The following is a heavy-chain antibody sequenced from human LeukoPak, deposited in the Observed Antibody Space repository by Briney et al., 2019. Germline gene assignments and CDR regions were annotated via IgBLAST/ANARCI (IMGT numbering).Heavy chain of an antibody. CDR3: AHRRDSSGYHYRWWFAP. CDR1: GFSLTTSGVG. D-gene: IGHD3-22*01. J-gene: IGHJ5*02. Sequence: SGPTLVKPTQTLTLTCTFSGFSLTTSGVGVGWIRQPPGKALEWLALINWDDQKVYSPSLQGRLSITKDTSKNQVVLTMTNVGPVDTATYYCAHRRDSSGYHYRWWFAPWGQGTLVTVSS. CDR2: INWDDQK. V-gene: IGHV2-5*02.